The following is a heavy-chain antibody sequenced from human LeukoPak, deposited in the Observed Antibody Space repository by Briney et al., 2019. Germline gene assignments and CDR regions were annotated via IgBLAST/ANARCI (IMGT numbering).Heavy chain of an antibody. J-gene: IGHJ4*02. V-gene: IGHV3-33*08. D-gene: IGHD4-17*01. CDR3: ARDFIDHDYGADPPDY. CDR2: IWYDGSNK. Sequence: PGGSLRLSCAASGVTFSSYGMHWVRQAPGKGLEWVAVIWYDGSNKYYADSVKGRFTISRDNSKNTLYLQMNSLRAEDTAVYYCARDFIDHDYGADPPDYWGQGTLVTVSS. CDR1: GVTFSSYG.